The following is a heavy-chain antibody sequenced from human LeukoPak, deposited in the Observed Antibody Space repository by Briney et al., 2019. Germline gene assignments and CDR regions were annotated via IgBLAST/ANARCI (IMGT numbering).Heavy chain of an antibody. J-gene: IGHJ4*02. CDR2: VYFRGIT. V-gene: IGHV4-59*01. CDR1: GSSISTYY. CDR3: ARGWQQVSLDY. Sequence: SETLSLTCSVSGSSISTYYWTWIRQSPGKGLEWIGYVYFRGITNYNPSLKNRVTISLDSSKNQISLNMKSVTAADTAIYYCARGWQQVSLDYWGQGTLVTVSS. D-gene: IGHD6-13*01.